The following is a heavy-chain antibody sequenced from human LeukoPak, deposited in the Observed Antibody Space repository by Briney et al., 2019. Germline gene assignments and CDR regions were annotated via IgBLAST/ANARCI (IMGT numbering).Heavy chain of an antibody. Sequence: ASVKVSCKASGYTFTSYAMHWVRQAPGQRLEWMGWINAGNGNTKYSQEFQGRVTITRDTSASTAYMELSSLRSEDTAVYYCARERGSGSYGWYYFDYWGQGTLVTVSS. CDR1: GYTFTSYA. J-gene: IGHJ4*02. D-gene: IGHD1-26*01. V-gene: IGHV1-3*03. CDR3: ARERGSGSYGWYYFDY. CDR2: INAGNGNT.